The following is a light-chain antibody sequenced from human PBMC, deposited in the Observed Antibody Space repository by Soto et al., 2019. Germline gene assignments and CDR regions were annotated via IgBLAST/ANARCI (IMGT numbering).Light chain of an antibody. CDR1: SSDVGGYNY. CDR2: EVS. V-gene: IGLV2-14*01. Sequence: QSALTRHASVSGSPGQSITISCTGTSSDVGGYNYDSWYQQHPGKAPKLMIYEVSNRPSGVSNRFSGSKSGNTASLTISGLQAEDEADYYCSSYTSSSTWVFGAGTKLTVL. J-gene: IGLJ3*02. CDR3: SSYTSSSTWV.